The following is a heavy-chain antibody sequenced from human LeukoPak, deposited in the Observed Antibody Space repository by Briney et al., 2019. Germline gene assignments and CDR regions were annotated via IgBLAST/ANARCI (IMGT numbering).Heavy chain of an antibody. CDR2: INPSGGST. V-gene: IGHV1-46*01. J-gene: IGHJ4*02. D-gene: IGHD3-10*01. CDR1: GYTFTSYY. CDR3: ARAKGPGFGELGNRYFDY. Sequence: ASVKVSCKASGYTFTSYYMHWVRQAPGQGLEWMGIINPSGGSTSYAQKFQGRVTMTTDTSTSTAYMELRSLRSDDTAVYYCARAKGPGFGELGNRYFDYWGQGTLVTVSS.